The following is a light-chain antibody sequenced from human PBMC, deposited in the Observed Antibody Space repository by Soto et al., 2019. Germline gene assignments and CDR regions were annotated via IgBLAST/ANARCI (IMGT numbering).Light chain of an antibody. CDR3: QVGDVSLDHQV. CDR1: NIGSKT. CDR2: DDA. J-gene: IGLJ2*01. V-gene: IGLV3-21*02. Sequence: SYELTQPPSVSVAPGQTASITCGGNNIGSKTVHWYQQKPGQAPMLVVYDDADRPSGTPERFSGSNSGNTATLTISRVEAGDEAAYYCQVGDVSLDHQVFGGGTKVTVL.